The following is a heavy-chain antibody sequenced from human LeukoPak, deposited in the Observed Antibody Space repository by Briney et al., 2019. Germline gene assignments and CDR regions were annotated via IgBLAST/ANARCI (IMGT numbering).Heavy chain of an antibody. CDR2: ISGSDSRT. V-gene: IGHV3-23*01. D-gene: IGHD3-22*01. CDR3: AKARFPKGYDSSGGFDY. Sequence: GGSLRLSCAASGFTFSNYAMTWVRQAPGKGLEWVSLISGSDSRTYHADSVKGRFTISRGNSKNTLYLQMDSLRAEDTAVYYCAKARFPKGYDSSGGFDYWGQGTLVTVSS. CDR1: GFTFSNYA. J-gene: IGHJ4*02.